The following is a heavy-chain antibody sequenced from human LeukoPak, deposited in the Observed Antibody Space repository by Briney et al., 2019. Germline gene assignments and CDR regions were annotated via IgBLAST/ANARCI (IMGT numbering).Heavy chain of an antibody. D-gene: IGHD6-13*01. V-gene: IGHV3-33*01. J-gene: IGHJ4*02. CDR1: GFTFSSHV. Sequence: GGSLRLSCAASGFTFSSHVMHWVRQAPGKGLEWVAVIWYDGGSKYYADSVKGRFTISRDNSKNTLYLQMNSLRAEDTAVYYCARVAPIYSSSLYYLDYWGQGTLVTVSS. CDR3: ARVAPIYSSSLYYLDY. CDR2: IWYDGGSK.